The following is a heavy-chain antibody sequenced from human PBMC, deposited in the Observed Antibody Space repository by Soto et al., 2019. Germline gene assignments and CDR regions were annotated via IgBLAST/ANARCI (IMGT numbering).Heavy chain of an antibody. V-gene: IGHV3-30*04. J-gene: IGHJ6*02. CDR1: GFSFGSYA. CDR2: IWYDGSNK. Sequence: QVQLVESGGGVVQPGRSLRLCYAASGFSFGSYAMHWGRQAPGKGLEWVAVIWYDGSNKYYADSVKGRFIISRDNSKNTVYLHVNSLRSEDTAVYYCARGDLRRGYGMDVWGQGTTVTVSS. CDR3: ARGDLRRGYGMDV. D-gene: IGHD3-3*01.